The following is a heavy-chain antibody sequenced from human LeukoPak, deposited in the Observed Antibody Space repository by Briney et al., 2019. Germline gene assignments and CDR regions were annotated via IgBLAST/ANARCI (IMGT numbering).Heavy chain of an antibody. CDR3: ARDYGLGRNWFDP. CDR2: INPSGGTT. CDR1: GYTFTNYY. V-gene: IGHV1-46*01. D-gene: IGHD3-10*01. Sequence: ASVKVSCKASGYTFTNYYMHWVRQAPGQGLEWMGIINPSGGTTTYAQKFQGRVTMTRDTSTSTVYMELSSLRSEDTAVYYCARDYGLGRNWFDPWGQGTLVTVSS. J-gene: IGHJ5*02.